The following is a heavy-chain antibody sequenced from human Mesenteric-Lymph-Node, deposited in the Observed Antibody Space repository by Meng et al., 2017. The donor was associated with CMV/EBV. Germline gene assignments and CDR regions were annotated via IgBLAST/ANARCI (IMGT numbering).Heavy chain of an antibody. J-gene: IGHJ5*02. D-gene: IGHD4-11*01. Sequence: LTCTVSGGSSSRGGYYWSWIRQHPGKGLEWIGYIYYSGSTYYNPSLKSRVTISVDTSKNQFSLKLSSVTAADTAVYYCARDSNYWFDPWGQGTLVTVSS. V-gene: IGHV4-31*03. CDR3: ARDSNYWFDP. CDR1: GGSSSRGGYY. CDR2: IYYSGST.